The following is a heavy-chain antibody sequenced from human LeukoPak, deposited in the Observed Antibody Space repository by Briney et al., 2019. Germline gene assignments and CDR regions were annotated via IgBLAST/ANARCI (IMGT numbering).Heavy chain of an antibody. V-gene: IGHV4-59*08. J-gene: IGHJ3*02. D-gene: IGHD5-24*01. CDR3: ARGRDGYNRGAFDI. CDR2: INNSGST. CDR1: GGSISNYY. Sequence: SETLSLTCTVSGGSISNYYWSWIRQPPGKGLEWIGYINNSGSTNQNPSLKSRLTISVDTSKNQFSLKLSSVTAADTAVYYCARGRDGYNRGAFDIWGQGTMVTVSS.